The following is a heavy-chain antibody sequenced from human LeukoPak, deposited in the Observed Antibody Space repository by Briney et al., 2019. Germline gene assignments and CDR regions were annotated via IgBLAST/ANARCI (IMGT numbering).Heavy chain of an antibody. V-gene: IGHV3-53*01. D-gene: IGHD6-19*01. Sequence: PGGSLRLSCAASGVAVSSNSFSWVRQAPGKGLEWVSVVDFGGNTNYADSVKGRFTISRDNSKNTLYLQMNNLRVEDTAVYYCASWPVGWYGEDSWGQGTLVTVSS. CDR2: VDFGGNT. CDR3: ASWPVGWYGEDS. J-gene: IGHJ4*02. CDR1: GVAVSSNS.